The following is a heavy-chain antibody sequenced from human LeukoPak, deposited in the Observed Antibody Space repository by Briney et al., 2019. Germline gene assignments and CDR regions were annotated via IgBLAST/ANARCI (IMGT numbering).Heavy chain of an antibody. CDR3: ARDFRAAAGTGTSRPYYFDC. J-gene: IGHJ4*02. CDR2: IKQDGSEK. CDR1: GFTFSSYW. D-gene: IGHD6-13*01. V-gene: IGHV3-7*01. Sequence: GGSLRLSCAASGFTFSSYWMSWVRQAPGKGLESVASIKQDGSEKYYVDSVKGRFTISRDNAKNSLSLQMNSLRAEDTAVYYCARDFRAAAGTGTSRPYYFDCWGQGTLVTVSS.